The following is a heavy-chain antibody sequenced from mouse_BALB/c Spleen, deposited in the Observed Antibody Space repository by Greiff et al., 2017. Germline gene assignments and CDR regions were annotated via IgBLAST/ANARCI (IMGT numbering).Heavy chain of an antibody. CDR3: ARQGVRPFAD. CDR1: GFAFSSYD. D-gene: IGHD2-14*01. V-gene: IGHV5-12-1*01. J-gene: IGHJ3*01. CDR2: ISSGGGST. Sequence: EVKLVESGGGLVKPGGSLKLSCAASGFAFSSYDMSWVRQTPEKRLEWVAYISSGGGSTYYPDTVKGRFTISRDNAKNTLYLQMSSLKSEDTAMYYCARQGVRPFADWCQGTLVTVSA.